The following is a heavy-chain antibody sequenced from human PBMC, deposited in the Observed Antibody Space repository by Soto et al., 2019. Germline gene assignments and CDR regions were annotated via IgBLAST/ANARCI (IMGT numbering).Heavy chain of an antibody. V-gene: IGHV3-11*06. CDR2: ISGTSDSI. CDR3: ARVAVVTAAGTSDY. CDR1: GFTFSDYY. D-gene: IGHD6-13*01. Sequence: PGGSLRLSCAASGFTFSDYYMTWIRQVPGKGLEWVAYISGTSDSIPYADSVKGRFTISRDNAKKSLYLQMNSLRAEDTALYYCARVAVVTAAGTSDYRGQGTLVTVSS. J-gene: IGHJ4*02.